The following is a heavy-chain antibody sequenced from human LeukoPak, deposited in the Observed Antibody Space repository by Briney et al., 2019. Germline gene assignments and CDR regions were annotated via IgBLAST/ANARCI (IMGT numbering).Heavy chain of an antibody. J-gene: IGHJ3*02. Sequence: GGSLRLSCAASGFXFSGYWIHWVRQAPGKGLMWVSRINSDGSSTSYADSLKGRFTISRDNAENTLYLQMNSLRAEDTAVYYCAKALGGIGNGFHIWGQGTMVTVSS. CDR1: GFXFSGYW. CDR2: INSDGSST. V-gene: IGHV3-74*01. CDR3: AKALGGIGNGFHI. D-gene: IGHD1-26*01.